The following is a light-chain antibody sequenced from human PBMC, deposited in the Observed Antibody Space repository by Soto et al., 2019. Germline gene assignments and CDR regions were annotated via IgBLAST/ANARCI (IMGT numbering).Light chain of an antibody. J-gene: IGKJ2*01. CDR1: QSVRSY. CDR2: DAS. CDR3: QQRSNWAYS. Sequence: EIGVTQSPATLSLSPGERATLSCRARQSVRSYLAWYQQKPGQAPRLLIYDASNRATGIPARFSGSGSGTDFTLTSSSLEPEDFAAYYCQQRSNWAYSFGQATKMEIK. V-gene: IGKV3-11*01.